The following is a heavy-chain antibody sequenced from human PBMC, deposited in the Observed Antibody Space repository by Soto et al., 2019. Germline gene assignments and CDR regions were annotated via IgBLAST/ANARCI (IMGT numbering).Heavy chain of an antibody. CDR3: ARGALTTYFDY. V-gene: IGHV4-59*01. Sequence: QVQLQESGPGLVKPSETLSLTCAVSGASISSYYWSWIGQPPGKGLEWIGYFYYSGSTNYNPSLKSRVTISVDTSKNQFSLKLSSVTAADTAVYYCARGALTTYFDYWGQGTLVTVSS. CDR1: GASISSYY. J-gene: IGHJ4*02. CDR2: FYYSGST.